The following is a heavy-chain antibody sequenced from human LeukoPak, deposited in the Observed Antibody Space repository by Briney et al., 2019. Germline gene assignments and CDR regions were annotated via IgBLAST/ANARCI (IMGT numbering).Heavy chain of an antibody. D-gene: IGHD3-22*01. CDR2: ISGSGGST. Sequence: RXSXXXXGFTXXXYAMXWVRQAPGKGLEWVSAISGSGGSTYYADSVKGRFTISRDNSKNTLYLQMNSLRAEDTAVYYCAKEERLVVVISPLDYWGQGTLVTVSS. V-gene: IGHV3-23*01. CDR3: AKEERLVVVISPLDY. J-gene: IGHJ4*02. CDR1: GFTXXXYA.